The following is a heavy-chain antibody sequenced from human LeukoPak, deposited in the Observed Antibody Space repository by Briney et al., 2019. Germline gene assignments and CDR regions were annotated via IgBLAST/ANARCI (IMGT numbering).Heavy chain of an antibody. CDR2: ISAYNGNT. CDR3: ARDSGSYMYY. J-gene: IGHJ4*02. CDR1: GYTFTSYG. Sequence: ASVTVSFTASGYTFTSYGISWVRQAPGQGLEWMGWISAYNGNTNYAQKLQGRVTMTTDTSTSTAYMELRSLRSDDTAVYYCARDSGSYMYYWGQGTLVTVSS. V-gene: IGHV1-18*01. D-gene: IGHD1-26*01.